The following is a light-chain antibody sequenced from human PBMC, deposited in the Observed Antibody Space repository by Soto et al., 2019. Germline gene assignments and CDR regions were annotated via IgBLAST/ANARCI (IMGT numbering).Light chain of an antibody. CDR2: GAS. J-gene: IGKJ4*01. Sequence: EIVMTQSPATLSVSPXXXATXXCRASQSVSSNLAWYQQKPGQAPRLLIYGASTRATGIPARFSGSGSGTEFTLTISSLQSEDFAVYYCQQYNNWPPLTFGGGTKVEIK. CDR1: QSVSSN. CDR3: QQYNNWPPLT. V-gene: IGKV3-15*01.